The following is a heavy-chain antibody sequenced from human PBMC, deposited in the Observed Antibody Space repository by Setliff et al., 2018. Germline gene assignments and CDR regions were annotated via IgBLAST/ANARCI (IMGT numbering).Heavy chain of an antibody. D-gene: IGHD3-3*01. CDR1: GFTFHNYV. Sequence: PGGSLRLSCAASGFTFHNYVIYWVRRAPGRGLECVALITKDGSNKYYAGSVKGRFTISRDNSKNTVYLQMDILRSDDTAVYYCARDVYDFRTGLADPWGQGTLVTVSS. CDR3: ARDVYDFRTGLADP. V-gene: IGHV3-30-3*01. J-gene: IGHJ5*02. CDR2: ITKDGSNK.